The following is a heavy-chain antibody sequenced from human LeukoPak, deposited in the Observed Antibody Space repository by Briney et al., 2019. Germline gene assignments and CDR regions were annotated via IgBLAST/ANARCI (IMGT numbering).Heavy chain of an antibody. V-gene: IGHV4-38-2*02. CDR1: GYSISSGYY. D-gene: IGHD1-26*01. Sequence: PSETLSLTCTVSGYSISSGYYWGWIRQPPEKGLEWIGSIYHSGSTYYNPSLKSRVTISVDTSKNQFSLKLSSVTAADTAAYYCAREPSGSYRPFDYWGQGTLVTVSS. J-gene: IGHJ4*02. CDR2: IYHSGST. CDR3: AREPSGSYRPFDY.